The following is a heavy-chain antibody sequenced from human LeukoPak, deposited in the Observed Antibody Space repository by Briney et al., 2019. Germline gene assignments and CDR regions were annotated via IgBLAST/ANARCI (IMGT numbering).Heavy chain of an antibody. J-gene: IGHJ6*02. CDR1: GFTITTNY. V-gene: IGHV3-53*01. D-gene: IGHD1/OR15-1a*01. CDR3: AREAVMPVAPVKIGTSDRPLYEYYGLDV. CDR2: IYGDDET. Sequence: GGSLRLSCAASGFTITTNYMNWVRQAPGKGLEWVSVIYGDDETNYADSVKGRFTISRDNSKNTLYLQMNSLRADDPAVYYCAREAVMPVAPVKIGTSDRPLYEYYGLDVWGQGTTVTVS.